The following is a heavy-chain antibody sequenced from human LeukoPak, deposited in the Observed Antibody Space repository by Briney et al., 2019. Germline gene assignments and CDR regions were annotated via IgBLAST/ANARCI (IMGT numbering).Heavy chain of an antibody. J-gene: IGHJ3*02. CDR3: ARESLKHAFDI. Sequence: GGSLRLSCAASGFTFSSYEMNWVRQAPGKGLEWVSYISSSGSTIYYADSVKGRFTISRDNAKNSLYLQMNSLRAEDTAVYCCARESLKHAFDIWGQGTMVTVSS. CDR2: ISSSGSTI. V-gene: IGHV3-48*03. CDR1: GFTFSSYE. D-gene: IGHD3-16*01.